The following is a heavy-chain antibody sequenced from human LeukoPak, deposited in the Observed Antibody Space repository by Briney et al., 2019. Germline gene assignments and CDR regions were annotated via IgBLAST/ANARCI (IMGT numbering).Heavy chain of an antibody. D-gene: IGHD2-2*01. J-gene: IGHJ3*02. CDR3: ASRTFLHI. CDR1: GGSISSSNYY. CDR2: IYYSGST. V-gene: IGHV4-39*07. Sequence: PSETLSLTCTVSGGSISSSNYYWGWIRQPPGKGLEWIGTIYYSGSTYYNPSLKSRVTISADTSKNQFSLKLSSVTAADTAVYYCASRTFLHIWGQGTMVTVSS.